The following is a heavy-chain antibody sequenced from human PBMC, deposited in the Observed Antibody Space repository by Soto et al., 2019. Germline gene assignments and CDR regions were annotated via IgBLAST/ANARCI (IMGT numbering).Heavy chain of an antibody. CDR1: GFSLSTGGMG. CDR3: VHSRCGGDCLQSYSSHYYYGMDV. D-gene: IGHD2-21*02. J-gene: IGHJ6*02. Sequence: QITLKESGPTLVKPTQTLTLTCTFSGFSLSTGGMGVGWIRQPPGKALEWLALIYWDDDKRYSPSLKSRLTIAKDTSKSQVVLTMTNMDPVDTATYYCVHSRCGGDCLQSYSSHYYYGMDVWGQGTTVTVSS. V-gene: IGHV2-5*02. CDR2: IYWDDDK.